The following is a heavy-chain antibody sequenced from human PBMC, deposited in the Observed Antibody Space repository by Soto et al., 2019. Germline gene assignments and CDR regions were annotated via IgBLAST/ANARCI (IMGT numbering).Heavy chain of an antibody. V-gene: IGHV4-31*03. CDR1: HDCSLKGRYY. D-gene: IGHD6-6*01. Sequence: AQSLLDPVSHDCSLKGRYYVGWVKQLPLRGLEWIGYIYYSGSTYYNPSLKSRVTISVDTSKNQFSLKLSSVTAADTAVYYCARDSRGRIAACWDCMDVWGQGTTFTVSS. J-gene: IGHJ6*02. CDR2: IYYSGST. CDR3: ARDSRGRIAACWDCMDV.